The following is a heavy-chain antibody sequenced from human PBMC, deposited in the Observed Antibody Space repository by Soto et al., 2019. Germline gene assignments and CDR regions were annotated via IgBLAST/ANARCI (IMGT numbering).Heavy chain of an antibody. D-gene: IGHD4-17*01. CDR1: GGSISGYY. CDR2: IYYSGST. Sequence: SETLSLTCTVSGGSISGYYGSCIRQPPGKGLEWIGYIYYSGSTNYNPSLKSRVTISVDTSKNQFSLKLSSVTAADTAVYYCAKATVTTGFDYWGQGTLVTVSS. V-gene: IGHV4-59*01. J-gene: IGHJ4*02. CDR3: AKATVTTGFDY.